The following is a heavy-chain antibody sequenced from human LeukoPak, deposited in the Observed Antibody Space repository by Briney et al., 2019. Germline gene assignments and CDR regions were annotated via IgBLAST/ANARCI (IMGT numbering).Heavy chain of an antibody. J-gene: IGHJ4*02. Sequence: KASETLSLTCTVSGASISGSGYYWGWIRQPPGKGLEWIGSTYSSGSTYYNASLQSRVTISIETSKNQISLRLNSVTAADTAMYYCAKSGGYGLIDYWGQGTLVTVSS. CDR2: TYSSGST. CDR1: GASISGSGYY. V-gene: IGHV4-39*01. CDR3: AKSGGYGLIDY. D-gene: IGHD1-26*01.